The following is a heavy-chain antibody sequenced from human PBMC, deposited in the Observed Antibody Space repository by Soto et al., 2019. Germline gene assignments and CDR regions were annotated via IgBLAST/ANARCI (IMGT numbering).Heavy chain of an antibody. J-gene: IGHJ3*02. CDR2: IDWDDDK. CDR3: ARLAYYGSGSYCGAFDI. V-gene: IGHV2-70*01. CDR1: GFSLITSGMC. Sequence: SGPTLVNPAQTLTLTCTFSGFSLITSGMCVSCIREPPGNALEWLALIDWDDDKYYSTSLKTRLTISKDTSKNQVVLTMTNMDPVDTATYYCARLAYYGSGSYCGAFDIWGQGTMVTVSS. D-gene: IGHD3-10*01.